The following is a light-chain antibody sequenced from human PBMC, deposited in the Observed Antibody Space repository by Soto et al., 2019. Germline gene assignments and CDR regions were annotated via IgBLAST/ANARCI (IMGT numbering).Light chain of an antibody. CDR3: QSYDSSLSAPV. V-gene: IGLV1-40*01. Sequence: QSVLTPPPSVSGAPGQRVTISCTGSSSNIGAGYDVHWYQQLPGTAPKLLIYGNSNRPSGVPDRFSGSKSGTSASLAITGLQAEDEADYYCQSYDSSLSAPVFGTGTKLTVL. CDR1: SSNIGAGYD. CDR2: GNS. J-gene: IGLJ1*01.